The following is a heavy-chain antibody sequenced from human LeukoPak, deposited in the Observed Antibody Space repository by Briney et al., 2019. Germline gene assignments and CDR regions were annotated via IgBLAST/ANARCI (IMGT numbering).Heavy chain of an antibody. V-gene: IGHV3-11*01. CDR3: ASAMATANFDY. J-gene: IGHJ4*02. D-gene: IGHD5-18*01. Sequence: GSLRLSCAASGFTFSDYYMSWIRQAPGKGLEWVSYISSSGSTIYYADSVKGRLTISRDNAKNSLYLQMNSLRAEDTAVYYCASAMATANFDYWGQGTLVTVSS. CDR2: ISSSGSTI. CDR1: GFTFSDYY.